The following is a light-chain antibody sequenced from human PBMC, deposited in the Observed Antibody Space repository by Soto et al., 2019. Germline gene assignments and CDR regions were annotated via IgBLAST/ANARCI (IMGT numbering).Light chain of an antibody. Sequence: EIVLTQSPGTLSLSPGKRATLSCRASQSISSSYLAWYQQRPGQAPRLLIYGASSRATGIPDRFSGSGSGTEFTLTISSLEPEDFAVYFCHQRSNWPLTFGGGTKLEIK. J-gene: IGKJ4*01. V-gene: IGKV3D-20*02. CDR3: HQRSNWPLT. CDR2: GAS. CDR1: QSISSSY.